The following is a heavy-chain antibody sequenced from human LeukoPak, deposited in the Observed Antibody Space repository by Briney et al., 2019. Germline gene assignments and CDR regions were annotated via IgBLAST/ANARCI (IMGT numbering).Heavy chain of an antibody. V-gene: IGHV1-69*13. J-gene: IGHJ4*02. CDR1: GGTFSSYA. D-gene: IGHD5-18*01. Sequence: GASVKVSCTASGGTFSSYAISWVRQAPGQGLEWMGGIIPIFGTANYAQKFQGRVTITADESTSTAYMELSSLRSEDTAVYYCARGHDTAMVPIDYWGQGTLVTVSS. CDR3: ARGHDTAMVPIDY. CDR2: IIPIFGTA.